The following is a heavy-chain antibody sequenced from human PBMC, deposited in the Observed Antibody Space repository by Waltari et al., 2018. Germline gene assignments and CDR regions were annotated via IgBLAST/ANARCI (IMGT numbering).Heavy chain of an antibody. CDR1: GGTFSSYA. V-gene: IGHV1-69*01. CDR2: NIPILGTA. J-gene: IGHJ4*02. CDR3: ARHGDYVGEGFYFDY. D-gene: IGHD4-17*01. Sequence: QVQLVQSGAEVKKPGSSVKVSCKASGGTFSSYAISWVRQAPGQGLEWMGGNIPILGTANYAQKFQGRVTITADESTSTAYMELSSLRSEDTAVYYCARHGDYVGEGFYFDYWGQGTLVTVSS.